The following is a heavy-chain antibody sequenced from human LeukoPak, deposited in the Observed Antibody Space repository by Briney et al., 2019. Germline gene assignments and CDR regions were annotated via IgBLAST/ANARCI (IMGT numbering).Heavy chain of an antibody. Sequence: PGGSLRLSCTASGFIFSSYTMSWVRQAPGRGLEWVSTISANGDKSYYADSVKGRFTISRDNSKNTLYLQMNSLRAEDTAVYYCAKGKSGSYYFDYWGQGTLVTVSS. J-gene: IGHJ4*02. CDR3: AKGKSGSYYFDY. V-gene: IGHV3-23*01. D-gene: IGHD1-26*01. CDR1: GFIFSSYT. CDR2: ISANGDKS.